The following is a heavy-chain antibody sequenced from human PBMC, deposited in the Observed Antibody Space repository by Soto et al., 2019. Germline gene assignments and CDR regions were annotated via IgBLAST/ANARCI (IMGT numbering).Heavy chain of an antibody. CDR1: GGSFSGYY. J-gene: IGHJ6*02. CDR3: ARGPGSGSRRGYYYYYGMDV. V-gene: IGHV4-34*01. Sequence: SETLSLTCAVYGGSFSGYYWSWIRQPPGKGLEWIGEINHSGSTNYNPSLKSRVTISVDTSKNQFSLKLSAVTAADTAVYYCARGPGSGSRRGYYYYYGMDVWGQGTTVTVSS. CDR2: INHSGST. D-gene: IGHD3-10*01.